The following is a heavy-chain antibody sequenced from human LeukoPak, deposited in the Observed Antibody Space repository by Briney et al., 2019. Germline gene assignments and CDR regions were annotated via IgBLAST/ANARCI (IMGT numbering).Heavy chain of an antibody. CDR1: GYSISSGYY. V-gene: IGHV4-38-2*02. CDR3: ARSVRRVVVAATPVVIRVGDAFDI. CDR2: IYHSGST. D-gene: IGHD2-15*01. J-gene: IGHJ3*02. Sequence: SETLSLTCTVSGYSISSGYYWGWIRQPPGKGLEWIGSIYHSGSTYYNPSLKSRVTISVDTSKNQFSLKLSSVTAADTAVYYCARSVRRVVVAATPVVIRVGDAFDIWGQGTMVTVSS.